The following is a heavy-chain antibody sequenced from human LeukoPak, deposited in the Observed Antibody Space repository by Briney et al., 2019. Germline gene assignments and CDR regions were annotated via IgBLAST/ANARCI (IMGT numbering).Heavy chain of an antibody. D-gene: IGHD2-21*01. V-gene: IGHV3-48*02. CDR1: GFTFSDYS. Sequence: PGGSLRLSCSASGFTFSDYSMNWVRQAPGKGLEWISYIGSSSSYIFYADSLKGRFTISRDNAKNSLYLQMKSLRDDDTAVYYCARYHAWAYDNWGQGTLVTVSS. CDR2: IGSSSSYI. J-gene: IGHJ4*02. CDR3: ARYHAWAYDN.